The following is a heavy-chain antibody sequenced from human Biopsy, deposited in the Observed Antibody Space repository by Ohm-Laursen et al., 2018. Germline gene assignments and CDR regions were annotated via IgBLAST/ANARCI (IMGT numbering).Heavy chain of an antibody. J-gene: IGHJ4*02. CDR2: IFYSGTP. CDR3: ARIYFYGLGSSDYFFDS. CDR1: GDSIATFNYY. V-gene: IGHV4-39*01. D-gene: IGHD3-10*01. Sequence: GTLSLTCSVSGDSIATFNYYWGWVRQPPGKGLEWLATIFYSGTPYFSRTLESRLTISQDTSSNQFSLRPKYVTAADPGVYYCARIYFYGLGSSDYFFDSWGQGTLVTVSS.